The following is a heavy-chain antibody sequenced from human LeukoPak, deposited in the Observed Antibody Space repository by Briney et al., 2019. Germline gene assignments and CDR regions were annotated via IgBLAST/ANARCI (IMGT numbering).Heavy chain of an antibody. J-gene: IGHJ4*02. D-gene: IGHD3-10*01. CDR1: GYSISSGYY. Sequence: PSETLSLTCTVSGYSISSGYYWGWIRQPPGKGLEWIGSIYHSGSTYYNPSLKSRVTISVDTSKNQFSLKLSSVTAADTAVYYWAKVWFGGEDYWGQGTLVTVSS. V-gene: IGHV4-38-2*02. CDR3: AKVWFGGEDY. CDR2: IYHSGST.